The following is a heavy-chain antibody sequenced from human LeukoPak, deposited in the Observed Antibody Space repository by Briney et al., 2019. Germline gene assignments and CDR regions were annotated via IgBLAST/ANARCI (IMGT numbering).Heavy chain of an antibody. J-gene: IGHJ4*02. CDR3: ASTHLGYCSSVSCQNDY. CDR1: GSIVSSNY. Sequence: GGSLRLSCAASGSIVSSNYMSWVRQAPGKGLEWVSVIYSGGSTYYADSVKGRFTISRDNSKNTLYLQMNSLRAEDTAVYYCASTHLGYCSSVSCQNDYWGQGTLVTVSS. CDR2: IYSGGST. V-gene: IGHV3-53*01. D-gene: IGHD2-15*01.